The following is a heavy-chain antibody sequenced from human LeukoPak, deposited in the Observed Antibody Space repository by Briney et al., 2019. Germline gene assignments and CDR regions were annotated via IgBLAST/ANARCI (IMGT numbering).Heavy chain of an antibody. D-gene: IGHD4-23*01. V-gene: IGHV5-51*01. CDR1: GYSFTSYW. CDR3: ARQMGNGGTSPLSY. CDR2: IYAGGSDT. Sequence: GESPKTSCKGSGYSFTSYWIGWVRQMPGKGLEGGGIIYAGGSDTRYSPSFQGQVTISADKSITTAYLQWSSLRASDTAIYCCARQMGNGGTSPLSYWGQGTLVTVSS. J-gene: IGHJ4*02.